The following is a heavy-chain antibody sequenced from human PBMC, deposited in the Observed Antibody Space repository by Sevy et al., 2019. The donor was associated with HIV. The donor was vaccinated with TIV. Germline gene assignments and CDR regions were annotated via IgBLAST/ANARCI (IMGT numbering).Heavy chain of an antibody. V-gene: IGHV4-34*01. CDR3: VRFDTKIKIFGVPRGAY. CDR1: GGSFSDFY. D-gene: IGHD3-3*01. CDR2: INHREVT. J-gene: IGHJ4*02. Sequence: PSETLSLTCTVYGGSFSDFYWNWIRQSPGKGLEWIGEINHREVTNYNPSLKSRATISADASNRQFSLKLTSVTAADTAVYYCVRFDTKIKIFGVPRGAYWGPGTLVTVSS.